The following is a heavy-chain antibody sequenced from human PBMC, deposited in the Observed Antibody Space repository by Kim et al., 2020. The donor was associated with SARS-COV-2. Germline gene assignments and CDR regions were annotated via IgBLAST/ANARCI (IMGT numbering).Heavy chain of an antibody. J-gene: IGHJ4*02. V-gene: IGHV3-30*02. Sequence: GRFTISRDNSKNTLYLQMNSLRAEDTAVYYCAKDSVDSSSWFGEWHYFDYWGQGTLVTASS. CDR3: AKDSVDSSSWFGEWHYFDY. D-gene: IGHD6-13*01.